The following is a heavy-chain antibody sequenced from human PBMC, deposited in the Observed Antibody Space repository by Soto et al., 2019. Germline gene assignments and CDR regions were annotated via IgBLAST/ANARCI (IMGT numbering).Heavy chain of an antibody. CDR2: IYYNGNT. CDR3: ARSQYGYPWDY. J-gene: IGHJ4*02. Sequence: SETLSLTWTVSGGSISGYFWTWIRQPPGKGLEWIGYIYYNGNTNYNPSLKSRVTISVDTSKNQFSLKLSSVTAADTAVYYCARSQYGYPWDYWSQGALVTVSS. V-gene: IGHV4-59*08. CDR1: GGSISGYF. D-gene: IGHD4-17*01.